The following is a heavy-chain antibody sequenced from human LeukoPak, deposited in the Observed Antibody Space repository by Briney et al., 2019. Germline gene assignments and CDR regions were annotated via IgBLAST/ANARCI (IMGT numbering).Heavy chain of an antibody. J-gene: IGHJ6*02. CDR1: GFTFSDYY. CDR3: AKVRTYFYHGLDV. Sequence: GGSLRLSCAASGFTFSDYYMSWIRQAPGKGLEWVSYISSSGSTIYYADSVKGRFTISRDNAKNSLYLQMNSLRAEDTAVYYCAKVRTYFYHGLDVWGQGTTVTVSS. V-gene: IGHV3-11*01. CDR2: ISSSGSTI. D-gene: IGHD1-14*01.